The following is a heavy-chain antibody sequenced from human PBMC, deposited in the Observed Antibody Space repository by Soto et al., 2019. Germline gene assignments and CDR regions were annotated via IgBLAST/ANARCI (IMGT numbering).Heavy chain of an antibody. CDR3: ARESRFLEWLSLNWFDP. CDR2: IYPGDSDT. V-gene: IGHV5-51*01. D-gene: IGHD3-3*01. CDR1: GYSFTSYW. Sequence: GESLKISCKGSGYSFTSYWIGWVRQMPGKGLEWMGIIYPGDSDTRYSPSFQGQVTISADKSISTAYLQWSSLKASDTAVYYCARESRFLEWLSLNWFDPWGQGTLVTVSS. J-gene: IGHJ5*02.